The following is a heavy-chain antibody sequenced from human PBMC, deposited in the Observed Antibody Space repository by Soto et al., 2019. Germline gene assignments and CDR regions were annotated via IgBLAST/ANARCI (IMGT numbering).Heavy chain of an antibody. D-gene: IGHD2-8*02. Sequence: PGGSLRLSCAASGFTFSSYSMNWVRQAPWKGLEWVSSISSSSSYIYYADSVKGRFTISRDNAKNSLYLQMNSLRAEDTAVYYCARDIGDIWYWNAFDISGQGTMVTVSS. CDR1: GFTFSSYS. J-gene: IGHJ3*02. CDR3: ARDIGDIWYWNAFDI. CDR2: ISSSSSYI. V-gene: IGHV3-21*01.